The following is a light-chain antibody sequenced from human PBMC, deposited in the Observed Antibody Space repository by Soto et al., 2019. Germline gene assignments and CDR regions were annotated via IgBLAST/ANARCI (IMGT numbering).Light chain of an antibody. J-gene: IGKJ2*01. Sequence: EIGLTQSPGTLSLSPGERATLSGRASQSVSRSYLAWYQQKPGQDPRLLIYGASSRATGIPDRFSGSGSGTAFALTISRREPEDVAVYYCHQYGSSPPFTFGQGTKLEIK. CDR2: GAS. V-gene: IGKV3-20*01. CDR3: HQYGSSPPFT. CDR1: QSVSRSY.